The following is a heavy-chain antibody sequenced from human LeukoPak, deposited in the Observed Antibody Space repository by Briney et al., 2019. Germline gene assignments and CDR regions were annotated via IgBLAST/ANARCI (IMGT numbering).Heavy chain of an antibody. CDR3: AVGGVVPAARPGWFDP. D-gene: IGHD2-2*01. Sequence: GSLRLSCAASGFTFSSYGMHWVRQAPGKGLEWVAVIWYDGSNKYYADSAKGRFTISRDNSKNTLYLQMNSLRAEDTAVYYCAVGGVVPAARPGWFDPWGQGTLVTVSS. CDR2: IWYDGSNK. V-gene: IGHV3-33*01. J-gene: IGHJ5*02. CDR1: GFTFSSYG.